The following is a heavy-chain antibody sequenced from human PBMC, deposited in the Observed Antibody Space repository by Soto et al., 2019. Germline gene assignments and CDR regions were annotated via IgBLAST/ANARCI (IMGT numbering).Heavy chain of an antibody. CDR2: ISPKNGNT. CDR3: ATSYDTGFDP. D-gene: IGHD3-9*01. Sequence: ASVKVSCKASGYSFSTYDISWLRQAPGQGPEWMGRISPKNGNTNYAQSFQDRVTMTADTSSSTAYMELRGLRSDDTANYYCATSYDTGFDPWGQGTLVTVSS. J-gene: IGHJ5*02. CDR1: GYSFSTYD. V-gene: IGHV1-18*04.